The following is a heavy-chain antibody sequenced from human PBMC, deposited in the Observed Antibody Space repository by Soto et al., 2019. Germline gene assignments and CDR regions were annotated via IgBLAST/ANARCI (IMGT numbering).Heavy chain of an antibody. J-gene: IGHJ5*02. V-gene: IGHV1-18*04. Sequence: ASVKVSCKASGYTFSSYSISWVRQAPGQGLEWMGWISGYNGNTNYVQKLQGRVPMTTDTSTSTAYMELRSLRSDDTAVYYCARDWGSISARGWFDPWGQGTLVTVSS. CDR3: ARDWGSISARGWFDP. CDR1: GYTFSSYS. D-gene: IGHD6-6*01. CDR2: ISGYNGNT.